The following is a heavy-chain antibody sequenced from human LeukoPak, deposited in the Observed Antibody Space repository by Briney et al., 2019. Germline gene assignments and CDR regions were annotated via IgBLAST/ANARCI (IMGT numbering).Heavy chain of an antibody. CDR1: GFTFRDSA. D-gene: IGHD2-2*01. J-gene: IGHJ5*02. CDR3: ARQIVVVPKNWFDP. V-gene: IGHV3-73*01. CDR2: VKTKANNYAT. Sequence: SGGSLRLSCAASGFTFRDSAMHWVRQASGKGLGWIGRVKTKANNYATAYAASVMGRFTISRDDSKNTAYLEMNSLKTDDTAVYYCARQIVVVPKNWFDPWGQGTLVTVSS.